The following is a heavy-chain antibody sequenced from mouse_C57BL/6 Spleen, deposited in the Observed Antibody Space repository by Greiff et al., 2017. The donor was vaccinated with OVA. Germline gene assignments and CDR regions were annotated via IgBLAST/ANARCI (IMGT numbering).Heavy chain of an antibody. CDR2: INPSNGGT. Sequence: QVHVKQPGTELVKPGASVKLSCKASGYTFTSYWMHWVKQRPGQGLEWIGNINPSNGGTNYNEKFKSKATLTVDKSSSTAYMQLSSLTSEDSAVYYWARSAFYYFDYWGQGTTLTVSS. J-gene: IGHJ2*01. CDR1: GYTFTSYW. CDR3: ARSAFYYFDY. V-gene: IGHV1-53*01.